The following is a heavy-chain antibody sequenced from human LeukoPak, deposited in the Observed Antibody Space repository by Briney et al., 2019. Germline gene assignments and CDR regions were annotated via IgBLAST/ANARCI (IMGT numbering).Heavy chain of an antibody. D-gene: IGHD3-10*01. CDR1: GGSISSSSYS. CDR2: IYYTGST. Sequence: SETLSLTCTVSGGSISSSSYSWGWIRQPPGKGLEWIGNIYYTGSTYYNPSLKSRVTISVDTSKNQFSLKLNSVTAADTAVYYCARGLWFGDENPPYFDYWGQGTLVTVSS. V-gene: IGHV4-39*07. CDR3: ARGLWFGDENPPYFDY. J-gene: IGHJ4*02.